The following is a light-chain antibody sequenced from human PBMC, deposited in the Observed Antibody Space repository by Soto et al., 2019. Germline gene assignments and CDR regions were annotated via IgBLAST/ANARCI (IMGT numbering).Light chain of an antibody. CDR1: SSDVGGYNY. CDR2: EVS. V-gene: IGLV2-14*01. J-gene: IGLJ1*01. Sequence: LTQPASVSGSPGQSITISCTGTSSDVGGYNYVSWYQQHPGKAPKLMIYEVSNRPSGVSNRFSGSKSGNTASLTISGLQAEDEADYYCSSYTSSSHYVFGTGTKVTV. CDR3: SSYTSSSHYV.